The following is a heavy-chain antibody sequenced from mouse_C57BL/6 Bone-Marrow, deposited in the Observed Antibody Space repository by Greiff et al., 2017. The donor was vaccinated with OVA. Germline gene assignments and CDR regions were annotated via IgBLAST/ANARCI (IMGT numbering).Heavy chain of an antibody. V-gene: IGHV5-4*03. CDR3: ARVTYGGYSYAY. CDR1: GFTFSSYA. J-gene: IGHJ3*01. Sequence: EVKLVESGGGLVKPGGSLKLSCAASGFTFSSYAMSWVRQTPEKRLEWVATISDGGSYTYYPDNVKGRFTISRDNAKNNLYLQMSHLKSEDTAMYYCARVTYGGYSYAYWGQGTLVTVSA. D-gene: IGHD2-3*01. CDR2: ISDGGSYT.